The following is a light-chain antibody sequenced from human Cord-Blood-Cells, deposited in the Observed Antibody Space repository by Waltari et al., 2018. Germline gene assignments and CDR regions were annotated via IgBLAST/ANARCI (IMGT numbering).Light chain of an antibody. Sequence: QPALTQPVSVSGSPGQSIPISCTGTRGDAGRYNFVPWYQQHPGKAPKLMIYEGSKRPSGVSNRFSGSKSGNTASLTISGLQTEDEADYYCCSYAGSSTLVFGGGTKLTVL. CDR2: EGS. CDR1: RGDAGRYNF. CDR3: CSYAGSSTLV. V-gene: IGLV2-23*01. J-gene: IGLJ3*02.